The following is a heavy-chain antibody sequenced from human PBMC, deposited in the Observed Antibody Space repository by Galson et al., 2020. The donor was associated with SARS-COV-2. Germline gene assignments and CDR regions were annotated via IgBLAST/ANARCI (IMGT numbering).Heavy chain of an antibody. J-gene: IGHJ4*02. V-gene: IGHV3-11*01. CDR3: ARGELVVVITNYFDY. Sequence: GGSLRLSCAASGFTFSDYYMSWIRQAPGKGLEWVSYISSSGSTIYYADSVKGRFTISRDNAKNSLYLQMNSLRAEDTAVYYCARGELVVVITNYFDYWGQGTLVTVSS. D-gene: IGHD3-22*01. CDR1: GFTFSDYY. CDR2: ISSSGSTI.